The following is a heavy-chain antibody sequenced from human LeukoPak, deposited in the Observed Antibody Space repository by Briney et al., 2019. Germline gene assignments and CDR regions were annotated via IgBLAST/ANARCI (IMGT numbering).Heavy chain of an antibody. V-gene: IGHV4-38-2*01. D-gene: IGHD2-2*01. CDR2: IYQSGST. CDR3: ARYCSSRSCSSPNDFDT. CDR1: GGSFSGYY. Sequence: SETLSLTCAVYGGSFSGYYWGWIRQPPGKGLEWIGSIYQSGSTYYNPSLKSRVTISIDTTKNQFSLKLSSVTAADTAVDSCARYCSSRSCSSPNDFDTWGQGTMVTVSS. J-gene: IGHJ3*02.